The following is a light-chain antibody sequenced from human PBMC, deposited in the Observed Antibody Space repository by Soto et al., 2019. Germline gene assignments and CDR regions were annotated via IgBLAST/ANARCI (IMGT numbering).Light chain of an antibody. CDR1: QSVSSSY. Sequence: EIVLTQSPGTLSLSPGERATLSCRASQSVSSSYLAWHQQKPGQAPRLLIYGASSRATGIPDRFSGSESGKDFNLTISRLEPEDFAVYYCQQYGSSPYTFGQGTRLEIK. CDR3: QQYGSSPYT. V-gene: IGKV3-20*01. CDR2: GAS. J-gene: IGKJ2*01.